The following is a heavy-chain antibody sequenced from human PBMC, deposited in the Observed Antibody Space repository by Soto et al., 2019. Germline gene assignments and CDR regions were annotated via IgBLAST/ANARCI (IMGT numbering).Heavy chain of an antibody. J-gene: IGHJ4*02. CDR2: IYYSGST. CDR1: GGSISSYY. V-gene: IGHV4-59*01. CDR3: ARGSIDTAMVMIE. Sequence: SETLSLTCTVSGGSISSYYWSWIRQPPGKGLEWIGYIYYSGSTNHNPSLKSRVTISVDTSKNQLSLKLSSVTAADTAVYYCARGSIDTAMVMIEWGLGTLVTVSS. D-gene: IGHD5-18*01.